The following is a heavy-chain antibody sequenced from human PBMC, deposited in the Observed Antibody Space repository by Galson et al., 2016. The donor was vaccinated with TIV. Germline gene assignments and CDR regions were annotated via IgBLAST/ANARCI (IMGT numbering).Heavy chain of an antibody. V-gene: IGHV3-23*01. CDR1: GFTFSTYA. CDR2: ISGSGGDT. D-gene: IGHD5-12*01. Sequence: SLRLSCAAPGFTFSTYAMSWVRQAPEKGLEWVSSISGSGGDTYYADSVKGRFTISRDNSKNTVYLQMNSLIADDTAFYYCAKNSEWLRWYYFDYWGQGTLVTVSS. CDR3: AKNSEWLRWYYFDY. J-gene: IGHJ4*02.